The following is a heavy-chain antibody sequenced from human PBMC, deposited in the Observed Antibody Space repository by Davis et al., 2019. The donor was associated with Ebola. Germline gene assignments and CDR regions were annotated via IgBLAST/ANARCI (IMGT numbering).Heavy chain of an antibody. J-gene: IGHJ6*02. CDR3: ARVWSFYGMDV. D-gene: IGHD3-3*01. V-gene: IGHV4-39*01. CDR1: GGSISSSSYY. Sequence: MPSETLSLTCTVSGGSISSSSYYWGWIRQPPGQGLEWIGSIYYSGSTYYNPSLKSRVTISVDTSKNQFSLKLSSVTAADTAVYYCARVWSFYGMDVWGQGTTVTVSS. CDR2: IYYSGST.